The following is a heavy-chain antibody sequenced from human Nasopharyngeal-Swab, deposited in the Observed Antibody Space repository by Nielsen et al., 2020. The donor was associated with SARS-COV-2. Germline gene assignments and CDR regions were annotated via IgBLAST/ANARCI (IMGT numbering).Heavy chain of an antibody. CDR3: ARDTPEDTTLVTAYYYYMDV. CDR2: TIPILGLA. J-gene: IGHJ6*03. D-gene: IGHD5-18*01. CDR1: GGTFSNYV. V-gene: IGHV1-69*04. Sequence: SVKVSCKASGGTFSNYVISWVRQAPGQGIEWMGRTIPILGLANYAQKFLGRVTITADKSTNTAYMELSSLRSEDTAVYYCARDTPEDTTLVTAYYYYMDVWGKGTTITVSS.